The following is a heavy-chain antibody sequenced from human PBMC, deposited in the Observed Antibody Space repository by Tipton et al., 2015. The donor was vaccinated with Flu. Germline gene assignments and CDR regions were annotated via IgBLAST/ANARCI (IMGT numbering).Heavy chain of an antibody. J-gene: IGHJ6*02. CDR3: ARGSPNEALYCGMDV. CDR1: GSSFSSHW. Sequence: QLVQSGAEVKKPGESLKISCKGSGSSFSSHWIGWVRQKPGKGLEWMGIIYPGDSDTRYSPSFQGQVTISADKSISTAYLQWSSLKASDTAMYYCARGSPNEALYCGMDVWGQGSTVTVSS. V-gene: IGHV5-51*01. D-gene: IGHD2-15*01. CDR2: IYPGDSDT.